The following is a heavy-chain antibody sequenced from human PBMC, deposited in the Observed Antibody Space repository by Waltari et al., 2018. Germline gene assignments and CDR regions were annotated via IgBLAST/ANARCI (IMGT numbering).Heavy chain of an antibody. CDR1: GGSFSGYY. D-gene: IGHD6-6*01. Sequence: QVQLQQWGAGLLKPSETQSLTCAVSGGSFSGYYWTWIRQPPGKGLEWIGDITHTGTTNYNSSLNSRVTMSIDTSKNQFSLTVTSVTAADTAIYYCAARRRSSGAGFDPWGQGTLVTVSS. V-gene: IGHV4-34*02. J-gene: IGHJ5*02. CDR2: ITHTGTT. CDR3: AARRRSSGAGFDP.